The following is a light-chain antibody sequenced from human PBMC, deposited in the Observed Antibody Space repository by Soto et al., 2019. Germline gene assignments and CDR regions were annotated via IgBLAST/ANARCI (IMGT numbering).Light chain of an antibody. CDR2: DAL. CDR3: QQRSNWPPIT. J-gene: IGKJ3*01. CDR1: QSVDWY. Sequence: EIVLTQSPATLYLSPWDIATLSCRASQSVDWYLAWYQQKPGQAPRLLIYDALKRATGTPDRFSGSGSGTDFTLTISRLEPEDFAVYYCQQRSNWPPITFGPGTKVDIK. V-gene: IGKV3-11*01.